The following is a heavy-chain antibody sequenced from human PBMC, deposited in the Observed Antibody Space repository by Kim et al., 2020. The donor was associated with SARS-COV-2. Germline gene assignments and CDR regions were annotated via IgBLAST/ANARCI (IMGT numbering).Heavy chain of an antibody. J-gene: IGHJ4*02. V-gene: IGHV3-21*01. CDR2: ISYSSSYI. Sequence: GGSLRLSCAASGFTFSSYSMNWVRQAPGKGLEWVSSISYSSSYIYYADSVKGRFTISRDNAKNSLYLQMNSLRAEDTAVYYCARGQSITIFGVVITSTPLDYWGQGTLVTVSS. D-gene: IGHD3-3*01. CDR1: GFTFSSYS. CDR3: ARGQSITIFGVVITSTPLDY.